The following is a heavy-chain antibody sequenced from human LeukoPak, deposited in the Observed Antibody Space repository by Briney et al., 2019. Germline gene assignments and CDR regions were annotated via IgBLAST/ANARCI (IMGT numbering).Heavy chain of an antibody. D-gene: IGHD6-13*01. V-gene: IGHV3-23*01. CDR1: GFTFSSYS. J-gene: IGHJ4*02. CDR3: AKDSGSSWYAVWDY. Sequence: GGSLRLSCAASGFTFSSYSMNWVRQAPGKGLEWVSAISGSGGSTYYADSVKGRFTISRDNSKNTLYLQMNSLRAEDTAVYYCAKDSGSSWYAVWDYWGQGTLVTVSS. CDR2: ISGSGGST.